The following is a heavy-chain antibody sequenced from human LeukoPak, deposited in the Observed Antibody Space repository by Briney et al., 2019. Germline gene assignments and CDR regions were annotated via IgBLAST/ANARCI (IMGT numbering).Heavy chain of an antibody. J-gene: IGHJ3*02. CDR3: AREIGPSPNGWDAFDI. CDR2: IGTGRDT. CDR1: GFIFSSYD. Sequence: PGGSLRLSWVASGFIFSSYDMHWVRQTTGRGLEWVSAIGTGRDTYYLESVKGRFTISREDAKNSLYLQMNSLSAGDTAVYYCAREIGPSPNGWDAFDIWGQGTMVTVSS. V-gene: IGHV3-13*01. D-gene: IGHD6-19*01.